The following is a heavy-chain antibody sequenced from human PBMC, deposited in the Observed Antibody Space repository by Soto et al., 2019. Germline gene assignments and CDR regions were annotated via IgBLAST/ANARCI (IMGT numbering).Heavy chain of an antibody. D-gene: IGHD3-3*01. V-gene: IGHV3-23*01. Sequence: GSLRLSCAGSGFTFSTYAMTWVRQAPGKGLEWVSAISGIGDGTYYADSVKGRFTISRDNSKNTLYLVMNSLRAEDTAVYYCAREPPYDFWSGYSPLDYWGQGTLVTVSS. CDR3: AREPPYDFWSGYSPLDY. CDR1: GFTFSTYA. CDR2: ISGIGDGT. J-gene: IGHJ4*02.